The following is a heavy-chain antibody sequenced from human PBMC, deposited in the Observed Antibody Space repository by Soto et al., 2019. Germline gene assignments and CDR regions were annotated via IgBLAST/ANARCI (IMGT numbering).Heavy chain of an antibody. CDR3: TKTPNPASANPSYYEMDV. CDR2: IITVLGVE. V-gene: IGHV1-69*02. J-gene: IGHJ6*02. CDR1: GGSFSSYI. Sequence: QVQLVQSGAEVKKPGSSVKVSCKASGGSFSSYIVSWVRQAPGQGLEWMGRIITVLGVEYYAQKFQGRVTITADKYNSTNYIEMSSMKSEDTAVYSCTKTPNPASANPSYYEMDVWCLGTTVTVS.